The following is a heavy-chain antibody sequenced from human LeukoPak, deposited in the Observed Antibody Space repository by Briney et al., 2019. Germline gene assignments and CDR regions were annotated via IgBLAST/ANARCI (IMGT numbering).Heavy chain of an antibody. CDR1: GYTFTSYY. CDR3: ARAGLRFLEWKLQPFDY. D-gene: IGHD3-3*01. Sequence: GASVKVSCKASGYTFTSYYMHWVRQAPGQGLEWMGIINPSGGSTSYAQKFQGRVTMTRDTSTSTVYMELSSLRSEDTAVYYCARAGLRFLEWKLQPFDYWGQGTLVTVSS. J-gene: IGHJ4*02. CDR2: INPSGGST. V-gene: IGHV1-46*01.